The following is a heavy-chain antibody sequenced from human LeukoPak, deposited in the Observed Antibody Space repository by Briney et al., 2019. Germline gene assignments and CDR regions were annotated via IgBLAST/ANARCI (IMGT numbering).Heavy chain of an antibody. CDR1: GFTFSSYS. V-gene: IGHV3-7*01. CDR2: TKEDGDEK. J-gene: IGHJ4*02. D-gene: IGHD6-19*01. CDR3: ARRYMAVAGTCFDY. Sequence: GGSLRLSCAASGFTFSSYSMNWVRQAPGKGLEWVANTKEDGDEKDYVDSVKGRFTISRDNAENSLYLQMNSLRAEDTAVYYCARRYMAVAGTCFDYWGQGTLVTVSS.